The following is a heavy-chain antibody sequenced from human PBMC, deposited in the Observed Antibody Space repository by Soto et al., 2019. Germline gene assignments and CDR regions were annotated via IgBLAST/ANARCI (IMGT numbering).Heavy chain of an antibody. CDR1: GFTFSSYA. CDR2: ISYDGSNK. CDR3: ARVGRLHYFDY. Sequence: QVQLVESGGGVVQPGRSLRLSRAASGFTFSSYAMHWVRQAPGKGLEWVAVISYDGSNKYYADSVKGRFTISRDNSKNTLYLQMNSLRAEDTAVYYCARVGRLHYFDYWGQGTLLTVSS. V-gene: IGHV3-30-3*01. J-gene: IGHJ4*02. D-gene: IGHD4-17*01.